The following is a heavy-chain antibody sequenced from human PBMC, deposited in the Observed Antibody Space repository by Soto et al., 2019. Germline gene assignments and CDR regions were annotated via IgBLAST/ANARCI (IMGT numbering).Heavy chain of an antibody. CDR1: GFTFDDYS. V-gene: IGHV3-30-3*01. D-gene: IGHD1-1*01. CDR3: ARPHIKSAWNDGFDI. CDR2: ISYDGGTT. J-gene: IGHJ3*02. Sequence: QVQLVESGGGVVQPGRSLRLSCAASGFTFDDYSMHWVRQGPGKGLEWVALISYDGGTTYYGDSVKGRFTISRDDSKNTLFLQMNSLRSEDTAVYYCARPHIKSAWNDGFDIWGQGTMVTVSS.